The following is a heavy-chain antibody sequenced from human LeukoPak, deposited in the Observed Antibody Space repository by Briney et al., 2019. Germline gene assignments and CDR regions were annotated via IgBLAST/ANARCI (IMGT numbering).Heavy chain of an antibody. D-gene: IGHD2-2*01. CDR1: GFTVNGNY. Sequence: GGSLRLSCAASGFTVNGNYMNWVRQAPGKGLEWVSVIYSGGSTYYADSVKGRFTISRDNSKNTLYLQINTLRAEDTAVYYCARGCRTTSCCFDHWGQGTLVTVSS. CDR3: ARGCRTTSCCFDH. CDR2: IYSGGST. V-gene: IGHV3-53*01. J-gene: IGHJ4*02.